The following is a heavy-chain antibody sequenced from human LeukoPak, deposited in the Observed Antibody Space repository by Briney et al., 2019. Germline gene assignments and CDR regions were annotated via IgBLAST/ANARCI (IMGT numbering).Heavy chain of an antibody. V-gene: IGHV3-30*18. J-gene: IGHJ4*02. CDR1: GFTFSSYG. Sequence: GGSLRLSCAASGFTFSSYGMHWVRQAPGKGLDWVAVISFDGNIKYYADSVKGRFTISRDTSKNTLYLQMNSLRVDDTAVYYCAKEVKLRGAPYGTVDYWGQGTLVTVSS. D-gene: IGHD3-10*01. CDR2: ISFDGNIK. CDR3: AKEVKLRGAPYGTVDY.